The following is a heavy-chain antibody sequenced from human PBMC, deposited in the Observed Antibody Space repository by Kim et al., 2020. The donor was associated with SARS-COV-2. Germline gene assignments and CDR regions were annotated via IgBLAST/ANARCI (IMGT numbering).Heavy chain of an antibody. CDR1: GYTFTSYA. V-gene: IGHV1-3*01. D-gene: IGHD3-10*01. CDR2: INAGNGNT. J-gene: IGHJ5*02. CDR3: ARDQVSPYGVLLSNWFDP. Sequence: ASVKVSCKASGYTFTSYAMHWVRQAPGQRLEWMGWINAGNGNTKYSQKFQGRVTITRDTSASTAYMELSSLRSEDTAVYFCARDQVSPYGVLLSNWFDPWGQGTLVTVSS.